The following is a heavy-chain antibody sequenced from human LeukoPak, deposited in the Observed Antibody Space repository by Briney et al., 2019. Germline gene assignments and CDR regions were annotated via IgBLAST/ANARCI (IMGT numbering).Heavy chain of an antibody. Sequence: GRSLRLSCAASGFTFSSYAMSWVRQAPGKGLEWVSAISGSGGSTYYADSVKGRFTISRDNSKNTLYLQMNSLRAEDTAVYYCAKDRVEYSSSSEYFDYWGQGTLVAVSS. CDR3: AKDRVEYSSSSEYFDY. CDR1: GFTFSSYA. V-gene: IGHV3-23*01. J-gene: IGHJ4*02. D-gene: IGHD6-6*01. CDR2: ISGSGGST.